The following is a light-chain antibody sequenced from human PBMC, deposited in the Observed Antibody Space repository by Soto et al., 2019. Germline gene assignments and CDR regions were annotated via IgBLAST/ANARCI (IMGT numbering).Light chain of an antibody. CDR1: QGVSTW. CDR3: QLSTTFPLT. CDR2: AAS. V-gene: IGKV1-12*01. J-gene: IGKJ3*01. Sequence: DIQVTQSPSSVSASVGDRVIITCRTSQGVSTWLAWYQQKPGQAPKLLIYAASTLQTGVPSRFSGSGSGTYFTLTISSLQPEDFATYSCQLSTTFPLTVCPGTKVDIK.